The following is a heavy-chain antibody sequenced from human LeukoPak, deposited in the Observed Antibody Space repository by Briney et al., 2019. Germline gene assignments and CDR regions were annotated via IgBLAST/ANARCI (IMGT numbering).Heavy chain of an antibody. Sequence: SETLSLTCTVSGGSISSYYWSWIRQPPGKGLEWIGYIYYSGSTNYNPSLKSRVTISVDTSKNQFSLKLSSVTAADTAVYYCARGMGYCSSTSCYTDYWGQGTLVTVSS. J-gene: IGHJ4*02. CDR1: GGSISSYY. CDR3: ARGMGYCSSTSCYTDY. V-gene: IGHV4-59*12. D-gene: IGHD2-2*02. CDR2: IYYSGST.